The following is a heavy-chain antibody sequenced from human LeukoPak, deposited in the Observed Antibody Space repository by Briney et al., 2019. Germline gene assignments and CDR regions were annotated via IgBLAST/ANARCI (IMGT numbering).Heavy chain of an antibody. CDR3: ARSQNYYGSGDY. CDR2: IYYIGKT. Sequence: SETLPLTCTVSGDSVSNGDYYWSWLRQPPGKALEWIGYIYYIGKTYYNPSLEGRVTILVDTSRNHFSVKLSSVTAADTAVYYCARSQNYYGSGDYWSQGTLVTVSS. J-gene: IGHJ4*02. D-gene: IGHD3-10*01. CDR1: GDSVSNGDYY. V-gene: IGHV4-61*03.